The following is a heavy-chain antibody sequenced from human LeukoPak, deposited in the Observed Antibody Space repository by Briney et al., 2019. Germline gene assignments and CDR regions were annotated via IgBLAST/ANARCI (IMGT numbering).Heavy chain of an antibody. CDR1: GFAFSNYA. D-gene: IGHD2-8*01. J-gene: IGHJ4*02. V-gene: IGHV3-23*01. CDR2: ISGVNT. CDR3: AKDVCTSPRCLLYSDS. Sequence: GGSLRLSYATSGFAFSNYAMSWFRQAPGKGLEWVSGISGVNTYYADSVKGRFTISRDNSKNVLYVQMNRLRVEDTAVYFCAKDVCTSPRCLLYSDSWGQGTLVTVSS.